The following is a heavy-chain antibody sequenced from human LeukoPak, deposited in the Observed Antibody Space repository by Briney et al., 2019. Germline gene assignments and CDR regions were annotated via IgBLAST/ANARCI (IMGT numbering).Heavy chain of an antibody. CDR3: ARDSRVLGIAGNYWYFDL. D-gene: IGHD6-13*01. CDR1: GGSISSGGYY. CDR2: IYHSGST. J-gene: IGHJ2*01. V-gene: IGHV4-30-2*01. Sequence: SETLSLTCTVSGGSISSGGYYWSWIRQPPGKGLEWIGYIYHSGSTYYNPSLKSRVTISVDRSKNQFSLKLSSVTAADTAVYYCARDSRVLGIAGNYWYFDLWGRGTLVTVSS.